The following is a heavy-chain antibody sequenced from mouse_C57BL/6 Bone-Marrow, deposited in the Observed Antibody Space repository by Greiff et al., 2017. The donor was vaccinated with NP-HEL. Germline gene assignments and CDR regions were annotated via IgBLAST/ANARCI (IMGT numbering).Heavy chain of an antibody. CDR1: GFSLTSYA. J-gene: IGHJ3*01. V-gene: IGHV2-9-1*01. Sequence: VKVVESGPGLVAPSQSLSITCTVSGFSLTSYAISWVRQPPGKGLEWLGVIWTGGGTNYNSALKSRLSISKDNSKSQVFLKMNSLQTDDTARYYCARNSHYYYGSSYPFAYWGQGTLVTVSA. D-gene: IGHD1-1*01. CDR3: ARNSHYYYGSSYPFAY. CDR2: IWTGGGT.